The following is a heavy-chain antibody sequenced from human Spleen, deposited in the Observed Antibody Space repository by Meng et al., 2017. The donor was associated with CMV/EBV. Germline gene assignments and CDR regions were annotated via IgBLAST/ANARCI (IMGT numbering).Heavy chain of an antibody. CDR3: ARDLGTLNPYQLLKGTGWLDP. CDR2: IISMLDIV. Sequence: SVKVSCKASGGTFSSYTVSWVRQAPGRGLEWMGRIISMLDIVTYAQNFQGRVTITADKSTSTAYMELNSLRSDDTAVYYCARDLGTLNPYQLLKGTGWLDPWGQGTLVTVSS. V-gene: IGHV1-69*04. CDR1: GGTFSSYT. J-gene: IGHJ5*02. D-gene: IGHD2-2*01.